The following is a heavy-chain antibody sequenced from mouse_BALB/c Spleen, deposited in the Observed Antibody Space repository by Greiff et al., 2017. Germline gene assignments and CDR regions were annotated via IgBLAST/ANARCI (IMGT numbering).Heavy chain of an antibody. D-gene: IGHD2-4*01. CDR1: GYTFTSYT. CDR3: ARSDMITAGAWFAY. Sequence: VQRVESGAELARPGASVKMSCKASGYTFTSYTMHWVKQRPGQGLEWIGYINPSSGYTNYNQKFKDKATLTADKSSSTAYMQLSSLTSEDSAVYYCARSDMITAGAWFAYWGQGTLVTVSA. CDR2: INPSSGYT. J-gene: IGHJ3*01. V-gene: IGHV1-4*01.